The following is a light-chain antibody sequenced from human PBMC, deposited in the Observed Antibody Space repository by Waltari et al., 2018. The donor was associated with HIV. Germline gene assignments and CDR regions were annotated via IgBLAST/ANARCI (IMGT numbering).Light chain of an antibody. CDR2: TTS. CDR1: QGITTS. J-gene: IGKJ3*01. V-gene: IGKV1-8*01. Sequence: ALRMTQSPSSFSASVGDRVTITCRASQGITTSLAWYQQQTGGAPRLLIHTTSTLESGVPSRFSGSGSGTEFTLTISCLQSEDVATYYCHQYHDFPFTFGPGTKVDIK. CDR3: HQYHDFPFT.